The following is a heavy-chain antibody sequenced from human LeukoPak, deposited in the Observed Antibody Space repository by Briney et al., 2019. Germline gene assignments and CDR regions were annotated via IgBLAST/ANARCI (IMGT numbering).Heavy chain of an antibody. J-gene: IGHJ3*02. D-gene: IGHD3-10*01. CDR1: GYTFTSYG. CDR3: ARVQRWFGEEALDI. V-gene: IGHV1-2*02. Sequence: ASVKVSCKASGYTFTSYGISWVRQAPGQGLEWMGWINPNSGGTNYAQKFQGRVNMTRDTSISTAYMELRRLRSDDTAVYYCARVQRWFGEEALDIWGQGTMVTVSS. CDR2: INPNSGGT.